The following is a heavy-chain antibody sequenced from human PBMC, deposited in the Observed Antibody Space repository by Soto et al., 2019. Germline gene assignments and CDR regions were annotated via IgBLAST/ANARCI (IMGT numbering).Heavy chain of an antibody. D-gene: IGHD6-19*01. J-gene: IGHJ5*02. V-gene: IGHV4-61*01. CDR1: GGSVSSGSYY. CDR3: ARLSAAWFAP. CDR2: IYHSGST. Sequence: QVQLQESGPGLVKPSETLSLTCTVSGGSVSSGSYYWGWIRQPPGKGLEWIGYIYHSGSTNYNPSLKSRVTISVDTSKNPFSLSVTSVTATDTAVYYCARLSAAWFAPWGQGTLVTVAS.